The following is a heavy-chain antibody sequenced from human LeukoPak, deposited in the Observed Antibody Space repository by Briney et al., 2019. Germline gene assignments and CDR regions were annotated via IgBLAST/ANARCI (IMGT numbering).Heavy chain of an antibody. CDR3: ASFDSSGWHYFDY. V-gene: IGHV3-21*01. CDR2: ISSRSGYI. J-gene: IGHJ4*02. Sequence: GGSLRLSCAASGFTFSSYSMSWVRQAPGKGLEWVSSISSRSGYIYYGDSVKGRFIISRDNAKNSLYLQMNTLRAEDTAVYYCASFDSSGWHYFDYWGQGTLVTVSA. D-gene: IGHD6-19*01. CDR1: GFTFSSYS.